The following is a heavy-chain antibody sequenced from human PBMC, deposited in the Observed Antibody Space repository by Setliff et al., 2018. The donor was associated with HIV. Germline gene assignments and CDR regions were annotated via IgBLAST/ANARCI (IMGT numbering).Heavy chain of an antibody. CDR2: INSNNGGT. J-gene: IGHJ3*02. CDR1: GYTFTAYY. D-gene: IGHD1-7*01. V-gene: IGHV1-2*02. Sequence: GASVKVSCKTSGYTFTAYYIHWVRQAPGQGLEWMGWINSNNGGTKYAQNFQGRVTMTWDTSLTTAYMELSSLRSDDTALYYCGTYPPNWNYGAAAFDIWGQGTLVTVSS. CDR3: GTYPPNWNYGAAAFDI.